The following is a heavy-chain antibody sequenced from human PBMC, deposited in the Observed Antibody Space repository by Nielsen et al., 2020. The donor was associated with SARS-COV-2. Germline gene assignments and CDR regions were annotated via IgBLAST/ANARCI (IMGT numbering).Heavy chain of an antibody. V-gene: IGHV3-7*01. CDR2: IKQDGSEK. Sequence: GESLKISCAASGFTFSSYWMSWVRQAPGKGLEWVANIKQDGSEKYYVDSVKGRFTISRDNAKNSLYLQMNSLRAEDTAVYYCAREDIGYSSSWSFDYWGQGTLVTVSS. CDR3: AREDIGYSSSWSFDY. D-gene: IGHD6-13*01. J-gene: IGHJ4*02. CDR1: GFTFSSYW.